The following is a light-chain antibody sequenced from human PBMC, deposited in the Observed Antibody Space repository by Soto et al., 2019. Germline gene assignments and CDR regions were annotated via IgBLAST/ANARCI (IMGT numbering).Light chain of an antibody. V-gene: IGKV3-11*01. CDR1: QSVSRF. CDR3: QQRSNSEIT. Sequence: EVVLTQSPPTLSLSPGERATLSRRASQSVSRFLAWYQQKPGQAPRLLIYDSSNRATGIPARFSGSGSGTDFTLTISSLEPEDFAVYYCQQRSNSEITFGPGTKVDIK. J-gene: IGKJ3*01. CDR2: DSS.